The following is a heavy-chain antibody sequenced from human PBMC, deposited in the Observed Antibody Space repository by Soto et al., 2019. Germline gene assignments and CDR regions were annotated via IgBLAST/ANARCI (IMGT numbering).Heavy chain of an antibody. Sequence: QAQLVQSGPEVKKPGASVKVSCKASGYRFTSYGISWVRQAPGQGLEWLGWISAYDDNTKYAQTLQGRVSMSTDTSTNTGYMELRRLRSDDTAMYYCARGGYYDSSGSRNYHYYGMNVWGQGTTVTVSS. CDR2: ISAYDDNT. CDR3: ARGGYYDSSGSRNYHYYGMNV. V-gene: IGHV1-18*01. J-gene: IGHJ6*02. CDR1: GYRFTSYG. D-gene: IGHD3-22*01.